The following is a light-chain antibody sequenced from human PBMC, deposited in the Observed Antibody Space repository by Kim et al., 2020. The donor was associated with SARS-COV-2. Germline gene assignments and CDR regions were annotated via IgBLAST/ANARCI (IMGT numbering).Light chain of an antibody. CDR1: KLGDKY. V-gene: IGLV3-1*01. CDR2: QNN. CDR3: QAWDSGTAV. J-gene: IGLJ2*01. Sequence: SYELTQPPSVSVSPGQTASITCSGDKLGDKYACWYQQKPGQSPVLVIYQNNNRPSGIPERFSGSNSGNTATLTISGTHAMDEADYYCQAWDSGTAVFGGGTQLTVL.